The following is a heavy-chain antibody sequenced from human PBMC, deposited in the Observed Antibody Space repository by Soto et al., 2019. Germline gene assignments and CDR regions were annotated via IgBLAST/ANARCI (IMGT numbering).Heavy chain of an antibody. D-gene: IGHD5-18*01. J-gene: IGHJ4*02. CDR2: ISGSGGST. Sequence: GGSLRLSCAASGFTFISYAMSWVRQAPGKGLEWVSAISGSGGSTYYADSVKGRFTISRDNSKNTLYLQMNSLRAEDTAVYYCAKSVYSYGSLGYWGQGTLVTVSS. V-gene: IGHV3-23*01. CDR3: AKSVYSYGSLGY. CDR1: GFTFISYA.